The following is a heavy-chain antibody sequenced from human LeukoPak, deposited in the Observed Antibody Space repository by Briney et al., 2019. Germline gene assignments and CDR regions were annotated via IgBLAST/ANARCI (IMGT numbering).Heavy chain of an antibody. J-gene: IGHJ6*02. V-gene: IGHV3-23*01. CDR2: ISGTGSRT. D-gene: IGHD3-9*01. CDR3: AKGLTGYSNYGMDV. Sequence: GGSLRLSCAASGFTFSNYAMNWVRQAPGKGLEWVSAISGTGSRTYYADSVKGRFTISRDNSKNTLYLQMKSLRVEHTARYYCAKGLTGYSNYGMDVWGQGTTVTVSS. CDR1: GFTFSNYA.